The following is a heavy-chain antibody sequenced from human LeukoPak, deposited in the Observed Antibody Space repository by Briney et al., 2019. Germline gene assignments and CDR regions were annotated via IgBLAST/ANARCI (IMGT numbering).Heavy chain of an antibody. CDR2: ISGSGGST. Sequence: ETLSLTCTVSGGSISSYYWSWIRQPPGKGLEWVSAISGSGGSTYYADSVKGRFTISRDNSKNTLYLQMNSLRAEHTAVYYCAKNYGVPTPQNYYYFYYMGVWGKGTTVTVSS. J-gene: IGHJ6*03. V-gene: IGHV3-23*01. D-gene: IGHD3-16*01. CDR3: AKNYGVPTPQNYYYFYYMGV. CDR1: GGSISSYY.